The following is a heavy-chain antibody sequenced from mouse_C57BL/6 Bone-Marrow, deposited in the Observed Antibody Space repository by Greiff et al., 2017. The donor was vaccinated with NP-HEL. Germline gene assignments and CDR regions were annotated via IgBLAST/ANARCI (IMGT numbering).Heavy chain of an antibody. J-gene: IGHJ4*01. CDR2: INPNNGGT. CDR3: SSGNAYYSIDY. CDR1: GYTFTDYY. Sequence: EVQLQQPGPELVKPGASVKISCKASGYTFTDYYMNWVKQSHGQSLEWIGDINPNNGGTSYNQKFKGKATLTVDKSSSTAYLELRSLTSEDSAVDFYSSGNAYYSIDYWGQGTSVTVSS. V-gene: IGHV1-26*01. D-gene: IGHD4-1*01.